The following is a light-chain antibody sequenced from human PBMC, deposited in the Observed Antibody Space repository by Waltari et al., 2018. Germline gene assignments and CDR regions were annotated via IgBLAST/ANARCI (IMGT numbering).Light chain of an antibody. Sequence: DIVMTQSPDFLAVSLGERATINCKSSQSLFSTSNSKTYLSWYQQKPGQPPKLLIYWASTRGSGVPDRFSGSGSGTDFTLTISSLQAEDVAVYYCHHYYIPPLTFGQGTRLEIK. J-gene: IGKJ5*01. CDR3: HHYYIPPLT. CDR2: WAS. CDR1: QSLFSTSNSKTY. V-gene: IGKV4-1*01.